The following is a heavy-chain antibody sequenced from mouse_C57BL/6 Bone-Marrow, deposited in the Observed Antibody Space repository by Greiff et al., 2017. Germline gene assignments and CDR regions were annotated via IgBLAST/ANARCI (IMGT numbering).Heavy chain of an antibody. Sequence: EVHLVESGGGLVQPGGSLKLSCAASGFTFSDYGMAWVRQAPRQGPEWVAFISNLAYSIYYADTVTGRFTISRENAKNTLYLEMSSLRSEDAAMYYCARRGVKAMDYWGQGTSVTVSS. J-gene: IGHJ4*01. CDR2: ISNLAYSI. CDR3: ARRGVKAMDY. D-gene: IGHD2-2*01. V-gene: IGHV5-15*04. CDR1: GFTFSDYG.